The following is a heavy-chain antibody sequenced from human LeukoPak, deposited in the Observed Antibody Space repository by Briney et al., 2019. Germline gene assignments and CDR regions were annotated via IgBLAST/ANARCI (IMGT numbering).Heavy chain of an antibody. CDR3: VKDRGGLARDFDQ. V-gene: IGHV3-64D*06. CDR2: LKNNGDNK. Sequence: GGSLRLSCAASGFTFSNYAMHWVRQAPGKGLEYVSSLKNNGDNKYYTDSVKGRFTISRDNSRNTLYLQLSSLRVENTALYYCVKDRGGLARDFDQWGQGTLVTVSS. D-gene: IGHD3-10*01. J-gene: IGHJ4*02. CDR1: GFTFSNYA.